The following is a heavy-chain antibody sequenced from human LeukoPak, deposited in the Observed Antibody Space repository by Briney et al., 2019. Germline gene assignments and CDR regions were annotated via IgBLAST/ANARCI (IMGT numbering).Heavy chain of an antibody. D-gene: IGHD3-16*01. CDR3: ARGGGLDV. J-gene: IGHJ6*02. CDR2: INHNGNVN. Sequence: GGSLRLSCAASGFTFSTYSMNWVRQAPGKGLEWVASINHNGNVNYYVDSVKGRFTISRDNAKNSLYLQMSNLRAEDTAVYFCARGGGLDVWGQGATVTVSS. V-gene: IGHV3-7*03. CDR1: GFTFSTYS.